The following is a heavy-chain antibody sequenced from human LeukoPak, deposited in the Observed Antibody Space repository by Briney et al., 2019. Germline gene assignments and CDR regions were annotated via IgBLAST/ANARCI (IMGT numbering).Heavy chain of an antibody. CDR2: TYTGGNT. CDR1: GFTVSSIH. V-gene: IGHV3-53*01. Sequence: GGSLRLSCAASGFTVSSIHMVWVRQAPGKGLEWVSVTYTGGNTYYADSVKGRFIISRDISKNTLYLQMNSLRAEDSALYYCARGGRGSAAVVAPRSFDIWGQGTMVTVSS. J-gene: IGHJ3*02. D-gene: IGHD3-22*01. CDR3: ARGGRGSAAVVAPRSFDI.